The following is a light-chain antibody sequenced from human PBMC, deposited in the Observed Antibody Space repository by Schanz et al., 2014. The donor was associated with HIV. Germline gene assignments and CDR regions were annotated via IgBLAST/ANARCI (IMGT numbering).Light chain of an antibody. CDR2: DAS. Sequence: EIVMTQSPATLSVSPGERATLSCRASQSVTSRYLAWYKQKHGQAPRLLIFDASIRATGIPDGFSGSGSGTDFTLTISRLEPEDFAVYYCQQYGSSFGPGTKVEIK. J-gene: IGKJ3*01. CDR1: QSVTSRY. V-gene: IGKV3-20*01. CDR3: QQYGSS.